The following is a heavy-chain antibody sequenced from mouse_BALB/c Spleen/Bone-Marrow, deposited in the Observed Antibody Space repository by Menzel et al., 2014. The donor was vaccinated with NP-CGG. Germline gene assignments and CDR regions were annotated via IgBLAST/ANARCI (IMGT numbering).Heavy chain of an antibody. CDR1: GFTFTDYY. Sequence: EVKLVEFGGGLVQPGGSLRLSRATSGFTFTDYYMNWVRQPPGKALEWLGFIRNKAYGYTTEYSASVKGRFTISRDNSQGILYLQMNSLRAEDSATYYCARDMGGILFDSWSQGTTLTGSS. V-gene: IGHV7-3*02. J-gene: IGHJ2*01. CDR2: IRNKAYGYTT. CDR3: ARDMGGILFDS. D-gene: IGHD4-1*01.